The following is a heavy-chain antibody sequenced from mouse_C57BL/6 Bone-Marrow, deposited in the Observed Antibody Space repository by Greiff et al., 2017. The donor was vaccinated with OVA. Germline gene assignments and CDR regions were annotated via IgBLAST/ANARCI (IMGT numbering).Heavy chain of an antibody. Sequence: QVQLKQPGTELVKPGASVKLSCKASGYTFTSYWMHWVKQRPGQGLEWIGNINPSNGGTNYNEKFKSKATLTVDKSSSTAYMQLSSLTSEDSAVYYCARSRTTVVARIFDYWGQGTTLTVSS. J-gene: IGHJ2*01. D-gene: IGHD1-1*01. CDR3: ARSRTTVVARIFDY. CDR2: INPSNGGT. V-gene: IGHV1-53*01. CDR1: GYTFTSYW.